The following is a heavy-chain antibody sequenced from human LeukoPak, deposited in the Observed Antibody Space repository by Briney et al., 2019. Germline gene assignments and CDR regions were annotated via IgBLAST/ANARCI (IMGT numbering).Heavy chain of an antibody. CDR1: GFTFSSYA. CDR2: ISGSGGST. CDR3: AKSKGYYDSSGYWDAFDI. D-gene: IGHD3-22*01. J-gene: IGHJ3*02. V-gene: IGHV3-23*01. Sequence: GGSLRLSCAASGFTFSSYAMSWVRQAPGKGLEWVSAISGSGGSTYYADSVKGRFTISRDNSKNTLYLQMNSLRAEDTAVYYCAKSKGYYDSSGYWDAFDIWGQGTMVTVSS.